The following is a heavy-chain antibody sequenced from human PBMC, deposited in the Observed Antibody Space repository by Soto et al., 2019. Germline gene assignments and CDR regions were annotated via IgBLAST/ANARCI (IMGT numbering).Heavy chain of an antibody. CDR1: GFSLSTGGVG. Sequence: QITLKESGPPLVKPTQTLTLTCTFSGFSLSTGGVGVGWIRQPPGKALEWLALIYWDDDKRYSPSLKSRLTITKDTPKNQVVLTVTNMDPVDTATYYCAHSRCGGDCLQSYSSHYYYGLDVWGQGTTVTVSS. D-gene: IGHD2-21*02. V-gene: IGHV2-5*02. CDR2: IYWDDDK. CDR3: AHSRCGGDCLQSYSSHYYYGLDV. J-gene: IGHJ6*02.